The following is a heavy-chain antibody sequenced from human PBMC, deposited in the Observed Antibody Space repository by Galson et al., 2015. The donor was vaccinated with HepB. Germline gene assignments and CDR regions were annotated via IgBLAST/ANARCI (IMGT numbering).Heavy chain of an antibody. D-gene: IGHD6-19*01. CDR3: ARAVDSSGWNDNWFDP. CDR2: TYYRSKWYN. J-gene: IGHJ5*02. V-gene: IGHV6-1*01. Sequence: CAISGDSVSSNSAAWNWIRQSPSRGLEWLGRTYYRSKWYNDYAVSVKSRITINPDTSKNQFSLQLNSVTPEDTAVYYCARAVDSSGWNDNWFDPWGQGTLVTVSS. CDR1: GDSVSSNSAA.